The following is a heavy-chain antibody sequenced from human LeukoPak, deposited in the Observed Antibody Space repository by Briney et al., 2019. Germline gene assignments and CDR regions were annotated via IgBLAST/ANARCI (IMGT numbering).Heavy chain of an antibody. D-gene: IGHD3-22*01. CDR2: IYYSGST. J-gene: IGHJ1*01. CDR1: GGFISSSSYY. Sequence: SETLSLTCTISGGFISSSSYYWGWIRQPPGKGLEWIGDIYYSGSTYYNPALKSRVSMSIDTSKNQFSLELRSVAAADTALYYCARWRYYDSTGYLEWGQGTLVTVTS. V-gene: IGHV4-39*01. CDR3: ARWRYYDSTGYLE.